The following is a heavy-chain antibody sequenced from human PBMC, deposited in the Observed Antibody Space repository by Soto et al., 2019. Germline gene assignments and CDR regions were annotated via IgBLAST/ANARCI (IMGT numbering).Heavy chain of an antibody. Sequence: PSETLSLTCTVSGGSISSSSYYWGWIRHPPGKGLEWIGSIYYSGSTYYNPSLKSRVTISVDTSKNQFSLKLRSVTAADTAVYYCARHNIVVVPAAIVGGLPHMWGQGSLVTVYS. CDR1: GGSISSSSYY. CDR3: ARHNIVVVPAAIVGGLPHM. CDR2: IYYSGST. V-gene: IGHV4-39*01. J-gene: IGHJ4*03. D-gene: IGHD2-2*01.